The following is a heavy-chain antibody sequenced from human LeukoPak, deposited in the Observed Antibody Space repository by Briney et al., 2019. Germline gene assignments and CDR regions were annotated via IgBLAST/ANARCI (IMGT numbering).Heavy chain of an antibody. CDR2: VKTEAESGTT. V-gene: IGHV3-15*01. CDR1: GFTFSNYC. CDR3: VSRIRSTGDY. J-gene: IGHJ4*02. Sequence: PGGSLRLSCAASGFTFSNYCMNWVRQAPGKGLEWIGRVKTEAESGTTEYVAALKGRFTFSRDDSNNTVYLQMNSMKSEDTALYYCVSRIRSTGDYWGQGTLVTVSS. D-gene: IGHD1-14*01.